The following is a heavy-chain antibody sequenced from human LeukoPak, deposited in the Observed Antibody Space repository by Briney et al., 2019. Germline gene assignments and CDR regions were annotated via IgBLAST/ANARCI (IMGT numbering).Heavy chain of an antibody. V-gene: IGHV4-59*01. CDR1: GGSISSYY. Sequence: PSETLSLTCTVSGGSISSYYWSWIRQPPGKGLEWIGYIYYSGSTNYNPSLESRVTISVDTSKNQFSLKLSSVTAADTAVYYCARDQGYCSSTSCNNWFDPWGQGTLVTVSS. J-gene: IGHJ5*02. D-gene: IGHD2-2*01. CDR2: IYYSGST. CDR3: ARDQGYCSSTSCNNWFDP.